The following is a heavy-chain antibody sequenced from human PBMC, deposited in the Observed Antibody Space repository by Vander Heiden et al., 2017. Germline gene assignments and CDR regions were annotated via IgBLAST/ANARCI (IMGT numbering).Heavy chain of an antibody. V-gene: IGHV3-49*04. CDR2: IRSKAYGGTT. Sequence: EAQLVQSGRGLVQRVRSLRLSCPTPGFTFGDYHMSWVRQAPGKGREWVGFIRSKAYGGTTEYAASVKGRFTISRDDSKSIAYLQMNSLKAEDTAVYYCTSGVLIPPADYYYYYYMDVWGKGTTVTVSS. D-gene: IGHD2-2*01. CDR1: GFTFGDYH. CDR3: TSGVLIPPADYYYYYYMDV. J-gene: IGHJ6*03.